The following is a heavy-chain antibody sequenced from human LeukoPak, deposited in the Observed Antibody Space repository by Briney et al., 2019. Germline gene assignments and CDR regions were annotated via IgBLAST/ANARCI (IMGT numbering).Heavy chain of an antibody. CDR2: ISWNSGSI. CDR3: AILVRLRGAY. Sequence: GRSLRLSCAASGFTFDDYAMHWVRQAPGKGLEWVSGISWNSGSIGYADSVKGRFTISRDNAKNSLYLQMNSLRAEDTALYYCAILVRLRGAYWGQGTLVTVSS. V-gene: IGHV3-9*01. CDR1: GFTFDDYA. J-gene: IGHJ4*02. D-gene: IGHD4-17*01.